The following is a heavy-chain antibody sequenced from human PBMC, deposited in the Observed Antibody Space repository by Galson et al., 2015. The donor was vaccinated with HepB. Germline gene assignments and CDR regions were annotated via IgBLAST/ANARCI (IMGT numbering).Heavy chain of an antibody. CDR2: TCYRSKWYN. J-gene: IGHJ5*02. V-gene: IGHV6-1*01. Sequence: CAISGDSVPSNSAAWNWIRQSPSRGLEWLGRTCYRSKWYNDYAESVKSRMTIEPDTSKNEFSLQLNSVTPEDTAVYYCARDPSGSYWGRWFDLWGQGIPVTVSS. D-gene: IGHD1-26*01. CDR1: GDSVPSNSAA. CDR3: ARDPSGSYWGRWFDL.